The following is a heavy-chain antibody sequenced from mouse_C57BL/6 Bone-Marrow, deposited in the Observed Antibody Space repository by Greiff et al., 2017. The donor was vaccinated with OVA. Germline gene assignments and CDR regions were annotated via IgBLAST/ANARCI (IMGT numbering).Heavy chain of an antibody. J-gene: IGHJ2*01. CDR3: ARSPDYYGSSYLYFDY. Sequence: DVKLVESGGGLVQPGGSLSLSCAASGFTFTDYYMSWVRQPPGKALEWLGFIRNKANGYTTEYSASVKGRFTISRDNSQSILYLQMNALRAEDSATYYCARSPDYYGSSYLYFDYWGQGTTLTVSS. V-gene: IGHV7-3*01. D-gene: IGHD1-1*01. CDR2: IRNKANGYTT. CDR1: GFTFTDYY.